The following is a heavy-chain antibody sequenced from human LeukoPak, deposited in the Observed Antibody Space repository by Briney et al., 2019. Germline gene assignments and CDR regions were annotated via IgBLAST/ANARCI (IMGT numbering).Heavy chain of an antibody. CDR2: INSGGSNI. CDR1: GFTFSSHE. J-gene: IGHJ5*01. CDR3: AKGVRSGTYYNCFDS. Sequence: GGSLRLSCAASGFTFSSHEMNWVRQAPGKGLEWLSYINSGGSNIYYADSVKGRFTISRDNSENSLYLRMSSLRSEDTALYYCAKGVRSGTYYNCFDSWGQGTLVTVSS. D-gene: IGHD1-26*01. V-gene: IGHV3-48*03.